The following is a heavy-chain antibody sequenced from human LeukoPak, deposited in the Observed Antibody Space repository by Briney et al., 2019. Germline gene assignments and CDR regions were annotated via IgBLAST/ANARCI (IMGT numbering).Heavy chain of an antibody. J-gene: IGHJ4*02. Sequence: PGGSLRLSCAASGFTFDDYAMHWVRQAPGKGLEWVSGISWNGGSTAYADSVKGRFTISRDNAKTSLYLQMNSLRAEDTAVYYCSGDYYDSSANWGQGTLVTVSS. CDR2: ISWNGGST. CDR1: GFTFDDYA. V-gene: IGHV3-9*01. D-gene: IGHD3-22*01. CDR3: SGDYYDSSAN.